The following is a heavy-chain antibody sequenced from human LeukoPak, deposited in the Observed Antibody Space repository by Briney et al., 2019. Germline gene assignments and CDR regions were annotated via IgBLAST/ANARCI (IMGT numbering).Heavy chain of an antibody. CDR2: ISGSGGGT. CDR1: GCTFSSYA. D-gene: IGHD6-19*01. CDR3: AKGSSGWQMDFDY. Sequence: GGSLRLSCAAPGCTFSSYAMSWVRQAPGKGLEWVSAISGSGGGTYYADSVKGRVPISRDNSKNTLYLQMNSLRAEDMAVYYCAKGSSGWQMDFDYWGQGTLVTVSS. J-gene: IGHJ4*02. V-gene: IGHV3-23*01.